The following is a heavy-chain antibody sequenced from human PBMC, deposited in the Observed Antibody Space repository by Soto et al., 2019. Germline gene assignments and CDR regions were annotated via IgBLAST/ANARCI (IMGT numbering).Heavy chain of an antibody. D-gene: IGHD3-10*01. J-gene: IGHJ4*01. CDR2: ISGSGSNT. CDR3: PKESLVRGINSGDY. V-gene: IGHV3-23*01. CDR1: GFTFSSYA. Sequence: EVQLLESGGGLAQPGGSLRLSCAASGFTFSSYAMSWVRQAPGKGLEWVSAISGSGSNTFHADSVKGRFTISRDNSKNMVYLQVNSLRAEDTAVYYCPKESLVRGINSGDYCGHGTLVTVSS.